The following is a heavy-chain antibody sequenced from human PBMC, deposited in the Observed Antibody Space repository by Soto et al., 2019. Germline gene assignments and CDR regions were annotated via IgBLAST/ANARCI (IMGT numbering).Heavy chain of an antibody. CDR2: IYYSGST. J-gene: IGHJ4*02. CDR3: ARQQGTTGPEGFDY. Sequence: SETLSLTCTVSGGSISSSSYYWGWIRLPPGKGLEWIGSIYYSGSTYYNPSLKSRVTISVDTSKNQFSLKLSSVTAADTAVYYCARQQGTTGPEGFDYWGQGTLVTVS. D-gene: IGHD1-1*01. CDR1: GGSISSSSYY. V-gene: IGHV4-39*01.